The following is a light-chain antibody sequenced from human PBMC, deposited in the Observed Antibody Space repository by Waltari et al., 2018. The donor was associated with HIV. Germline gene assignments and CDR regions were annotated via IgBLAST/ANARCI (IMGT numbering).Light chain of an antibody. Sequence: QSVLTQPPSASGTPGQRVSISCSGSSSNIGSNYVYWYQQLPGTAPKLLMCGNEGRSSGVPDRVSGAKSGASASLALSGLRSEEEADYYCAAWDNSLSAWVFGGGTKLTVL. CDR2: GNE. CDR1: SSNIGSNY. CDR3: AAWDNSLSAWV. V-gene: IGLV1-47*01. J-gene: IGLJ3*02.